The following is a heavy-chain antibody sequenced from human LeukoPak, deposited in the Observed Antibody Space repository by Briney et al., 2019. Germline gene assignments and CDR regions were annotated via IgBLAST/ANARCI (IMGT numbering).Heavy chain of an antibody. CDR2: ISWNSGTI. Sequence: QPGGSLRLSCAASGFTFSSYAMSWVRQAPGKGLEWVSGISWNSGTIVYADSVKGRFTISRDNAKNSLYLQMNSLRAEDMAFYYCARDKYSSSSGYFDFWGQGTLVTVSS. V-gene: IGHV3-9*03. CDR1: GFTFSSYA. CDR3: ARDKYSSSSGYFDF. D-gene: IGHD6-6*01. J-gene: IGHJ4*02.